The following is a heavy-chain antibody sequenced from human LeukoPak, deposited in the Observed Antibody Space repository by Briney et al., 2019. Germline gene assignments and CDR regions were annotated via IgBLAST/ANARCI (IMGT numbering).Heavy chain of an antibody. CDR1: GFTSSSYA. CDR2: ISRSGGST. D-gene: IGHD3-22*01. CDR3: AKRSDSSDFYGHFDY. Sequence: GGSLRLSCAASGFTSSSYAMNWVRQAPGMGLEWVSAISRSGGSTFYADSVKGRFTISRDNSKNTVYLQMSSLRAEDTAVYYCAKRSDSSDFYGHFDYWGQGTLVTVSS. J-gene: IGHJ4*02. V-gene: IGHV3-23*01.